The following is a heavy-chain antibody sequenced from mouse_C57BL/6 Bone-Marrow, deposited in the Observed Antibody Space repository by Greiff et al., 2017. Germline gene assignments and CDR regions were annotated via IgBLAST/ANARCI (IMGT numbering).Heavy chain of an antibody. D-gene: IGHD1-1*01. V-gene: IGHV1-53*01. J-gene: IGHJ2*01. CDR2: INPSDGGT. CDR3: ARGGYYYVYYIDY. CDR1: GYTFTSYW. Sequence: VQLQQPGTELVKPGASVTLSCKASGYTFTSYWMHWVKQRPGQGLEWIGNINPSDGGTYYNEKFKSKATLTVDKSSSTAYMQLSSLTSEDSAVYYCARGGYYYVYYIDYWGQGTTLTVSA.